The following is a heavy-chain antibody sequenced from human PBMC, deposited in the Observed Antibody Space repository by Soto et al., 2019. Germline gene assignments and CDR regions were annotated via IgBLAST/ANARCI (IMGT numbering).Heavy chain of an antibody. CDR1: GGSISSSSYY. Sequence: QLQLQESGPGLVKPSETLSLTCTVSGGSISSSSYYWGWNRQPPGKGLEWIGSIYYSGSTYYNPSLKSRVTISVDTSKNQFSLKLSSVTAADTAVYYCARSIPLPLLWFGEYTYYYYGMDVWGQGTTVTVSS. V-gene: IGHV4-39*01. CDR3: ARSIPLPLLWFGEYTYYYYGMDV. CDR2: IYYSGST. D-gene: IGHD3-10*01. J-gene: IGHJ6*02.